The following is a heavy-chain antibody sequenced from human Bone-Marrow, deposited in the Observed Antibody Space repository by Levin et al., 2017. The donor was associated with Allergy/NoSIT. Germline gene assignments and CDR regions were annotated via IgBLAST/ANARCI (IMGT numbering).Heavy chain of an antibody. CDR3: ARHAHADYVGWLDP. Sequence: PGGSLRLSCTVSGDSIRSDPYYWDWIRQPPGKGLEWIGSIYYSGTTYYNPSLKSRVTIFLDTSKNQFSLKLRSVTAVDTAIYYCARHAHADYVGWLDPWGQGTLVIVSS. J-gene: IGHJ5*02. CDR1: GDSIRSDPYY. V-gene: IGHV4-39*01. D-gene: IGHD4-23*01. CDR2: IYYSGTT.